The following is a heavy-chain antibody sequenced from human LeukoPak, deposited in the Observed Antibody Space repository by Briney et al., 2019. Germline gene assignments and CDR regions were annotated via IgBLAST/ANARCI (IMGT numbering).Heavy chain of an antibody. Sequence: GGSLRLSCAASGFTFDDYTMHWVRQAPGKGLEWVSLINWDGITTYYADSVKGRFTISRDNSKNSLYLQMNSLRIEDTALYYCVKASSGWYAALDYWGQGTLVTVSS. D-gene: IGHD6-19*01. CDR2: INWDGITT. CDR3: VKASSGWYAALDY. CDR1: GFTFDDYT. V-gene: IGHV3-43*01. J-gene: IGHJ4*02.